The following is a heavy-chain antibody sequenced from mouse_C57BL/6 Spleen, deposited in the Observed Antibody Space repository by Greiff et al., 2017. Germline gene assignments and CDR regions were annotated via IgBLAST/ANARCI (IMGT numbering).Heavy chain of an antibody. CDR3: ARSANDFAMEG. V-gene: IGHV1-7*01. CDR1: GYTFTSYW. D-gene: IGHD4-1*01. Sequence: VQLQQSGPELAKPGASVKLSCKASGYTFTSYWMNWVKQRPGQGLEWIGYINPSSGYTKYNQKFKDKATLTADTSSSTAYMQLSSLTYDDSAVYYYARSANDFAMEGWGQGISVTVSS. J-gene: IGHJ4*01. CDR2: INPSSGYT.